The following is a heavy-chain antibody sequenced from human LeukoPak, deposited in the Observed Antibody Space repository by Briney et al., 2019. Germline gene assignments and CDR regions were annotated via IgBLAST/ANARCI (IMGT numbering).Heavy chain of an antibody. CDR1: IVSIKNYY. V-gene: IGHV4-59*01. CDR3: ARDDYDILTGDYDDAFDI. Sequence: SEALSLTCSFSIVSIKNYYWNWIRQSPGKGLQWIGYIYYTGSTDYNFSLKSRVTISPDTSENQFSLRLNSVTAADTAVYYCARDDYDILTGDYDDAFDIWGQGTMVTVSS. CDR2: IYYTGST. J-gene: IGHJ3*02. D-gene: IGHD3-9*01.